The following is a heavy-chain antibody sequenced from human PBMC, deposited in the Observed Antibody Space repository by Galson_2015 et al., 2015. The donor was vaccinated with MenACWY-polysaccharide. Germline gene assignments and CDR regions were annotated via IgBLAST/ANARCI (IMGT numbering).Heavy chain of an antibody. J-gene: IGHJ5*02. Sequence: SCKASGGTFNSYAISWVRQAPGKGLEWVSAISGGGGSTYYADSVKGRFTISRDYSKNALYLQMNSLRAEDTAIYYCAKRVVTSPSSGFDPWGQGTLVTVSS. CDR2: ISGGGGST. D-gene: IGHD3-22*01. CDR1: GGTFNSYA. CDR3: AKRVVTSPSSGFDP. V-gene: IGHV3-23*01.